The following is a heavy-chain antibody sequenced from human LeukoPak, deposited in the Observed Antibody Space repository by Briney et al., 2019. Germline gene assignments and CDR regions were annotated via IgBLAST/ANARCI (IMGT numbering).Heavy chain of an antibody. J-gene: IGHJ4*02. Sequence: GGSLRLSCAASGFTFSSNWMHWVRQAPGKGLVWVSRINEDGSTTNYADSVKGRSTIFRDNAKNTLYLQMNSLRAEDTAVYYCVRDLGGRSGHWGQGTLVTVSS. CDR1: GFTFSSNW. D-gene: IGHD1-26*01. CDR2: INEDGSTT. CDR3: VRDLGGRSGH. V-gene: IGHV3-74*01.